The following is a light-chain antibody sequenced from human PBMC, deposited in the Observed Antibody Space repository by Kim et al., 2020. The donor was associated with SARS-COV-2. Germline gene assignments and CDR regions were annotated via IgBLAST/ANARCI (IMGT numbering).Light chain of an antibody. CDR3: CSYAGSSTWV. CDR2: DVN. CDR1: SSDVGCYNY. Sequence: GQSVTIFCTGTSSDVGCYNYVSWYQQHPGKAPKLMIYDVNKRPSGVPDRFSGSKSGNTASLTISGLQADDEANYYCCSYAGSSTWVFGGGTKVTVL. V-gene: IGLV2-11*01. J-gene: IGLJ3*02.